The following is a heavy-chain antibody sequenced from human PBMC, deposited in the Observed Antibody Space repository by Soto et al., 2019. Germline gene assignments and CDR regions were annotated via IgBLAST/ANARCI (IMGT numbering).Heavy chain of an antibody. CDR3: ARQGETYYYGSGSPYYFDY. Sequence: QLQLQESGPGLVKPSETLSLTCTVSGGSISSSSYYWGWIRQPPGKGLEWIGSIYYSGSTYYNPSLKSRVTISVDTSKNQFSLKLSSVTAADTAVYYCARQGETYYYGSGSPYYFDYWGQGTLVTVSS. CDR1: GGSISSSSYY. D-gene: IGHD3-10*01. V-gene: IGHV4-39*01. CDR2: IYYSGST. J-gene: IGHJ4*02.